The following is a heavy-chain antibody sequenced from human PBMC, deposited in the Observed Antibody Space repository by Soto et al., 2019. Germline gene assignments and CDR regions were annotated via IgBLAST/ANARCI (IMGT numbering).Heavy chain of an antibody. V-gene: IGHV3-30*18. CDR2: ISYDGSNK. CDR1: GFTFSSYG. CDR3: AKDYYDTSTGYYGPDY. Sequence: GGSLRLCCAASGFTFSSYGIHWVRQAPGKGLEWVAVISYDGSNKYYADSVKGRFTISRDNSKNLLYLQMNSLGAEDTAVYYCAKDYYDTSTGYYGPDYWGQGTLVTVSS. D-gene: IGHD3-9*01. J-gene: IGHJ4*02.